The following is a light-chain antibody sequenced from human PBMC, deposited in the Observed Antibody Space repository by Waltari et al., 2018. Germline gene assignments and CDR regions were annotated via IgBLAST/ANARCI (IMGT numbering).Light chain of an antibody. CDR3: QQSLVPFLT. Sequence: DIQMTQSPSSLSASVGDRVTITCRASQSISSYLNWYQQKPGKAPKLLIYAASSLQSGVPSRFSGSGSGTDFTLTISSLQPEDFATYYCQQSLVPFLTFGGGTKVEIK. V-gene: IGKV1-39*01. CDR1: QSISSY. CDR2: AAS. J-gene: IGKJ4*01.